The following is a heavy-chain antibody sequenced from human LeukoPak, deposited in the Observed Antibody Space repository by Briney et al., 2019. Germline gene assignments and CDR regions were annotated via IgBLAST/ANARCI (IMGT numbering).Heavy chain of an antibody. Sequence: GGSLRLSCAASGFTFSSYSMNWVRQAPGKGLEWVSSISSSSSYIYYADSVKSRFTISRDNAKNSLYLQMNSLRAEDTAVYYCARDRILTGLDYWGQGTLVTVSS. J-gene: IGHJ4*02. V-gene: IGHV3-21*01. D-gene: IGHD3-9*01. CDR1: GFTFSSYS. CDR2: ISSSSSYI. CDR3: ARDRILTGLDY.